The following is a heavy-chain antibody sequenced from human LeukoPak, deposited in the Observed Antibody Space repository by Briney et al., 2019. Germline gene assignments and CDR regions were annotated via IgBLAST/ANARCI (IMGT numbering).Heavy chain of an antibody. V-gene: IGHV4-59*01. D-gene: IGHD3-22*01. CDR3: ARGGSGYPLDY. J-gene: IGHJ4*02. CDR1: SGSMSSYY. Sequence: SETLSLTCALSSGSMSSYYWSWIRQPPGKGLEWIGYIYYTGVTNYSPSLKRRLTISLDTAMKQFSLNLRSVTAADTAMYYCARGGSGYPLDYWGQGTLVTVSS. CDR2: IYYTGVT.